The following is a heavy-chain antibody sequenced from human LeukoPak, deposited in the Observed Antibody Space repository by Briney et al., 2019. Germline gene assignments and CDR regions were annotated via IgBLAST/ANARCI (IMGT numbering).Heavy chain of an antibody. D-gene: IGHD3-3*01. CDR2: IKQDGSEK. CDR3: ARVGPPMSYYDFWSGYYGCNFDY. J-gene: IGHJ4*02. Sequence: PGGSLRLSCAASGFTFSSYWMSWVRQAPGKGLEWVANIKQDGSEKYYVDSVKGRFTISRDNAKNSLYLQMNSLRAEDTAVYYCARVGPPMSYYDFWSGYYGCNFDYWGQGTLVTVSS. CDR1: GFTFSSYW. V-gene: IGHV3-7*01.